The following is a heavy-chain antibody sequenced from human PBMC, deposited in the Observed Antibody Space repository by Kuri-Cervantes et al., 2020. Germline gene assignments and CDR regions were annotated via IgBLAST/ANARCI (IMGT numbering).Heavy chain of an antibody. D-gene: IGHD6-6*01. CDR1: GFTFSSYA. V-gene: IGHV3-30-3*01. Sequence: GGSLRLSCAASGFTFSSYAMHWVRQAPGKGLEWVAVISYDGSNKYYADSVKGRFTISRDSSKNTLYLQMNSLRAEDTAVYYCAKVAGGSSSSASLQDYWGQGTLVTGSS. J-gene: IGHJ4*02. CDR2: ISYDGSNK. CDR3: AKVAGGSSSSASLQDY.